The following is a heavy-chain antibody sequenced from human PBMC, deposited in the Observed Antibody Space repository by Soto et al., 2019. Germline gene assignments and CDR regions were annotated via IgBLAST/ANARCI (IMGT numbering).Heavy chain of an antibody. V-gene: IGHV1-69*06. D-gene: IGHD1-26*01. CDR2: IIPIFGTA. CDR3: ATYSGNYERYGVYYGMDV. CDR1: GGTFSSYA. J-gene: IGHJ6*02. Sequence: ASVKVSCKASGGTFSSYAISWVRQAPGQGLEWMGGIIPIFGTANYAQKFQGRVTITADKSTSTAYMELSSLRSEDTAVYYCATYSGNYERYGVYYGMDVWGQGTTVTVSS.